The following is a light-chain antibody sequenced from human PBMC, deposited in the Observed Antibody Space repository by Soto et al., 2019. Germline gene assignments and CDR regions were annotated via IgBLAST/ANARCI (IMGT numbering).Light chain of an antibody. V-gene: IGLV4-69*01. CDR1: SGHSSYT. CDR2: VNSDGSL. J-gene: IGLJ2*01. Sequence: QSVLTQSPSASASLGASVNLTCTLSSGHSSYTIAWHQQQPEKGPRYLMRVNSDGSLMKGDGIPYRFSGSSSGTERYLTISSLQSEDEADYHCQTWGIGIQIFGGGTKLTVL. CDR3: QTWGIGIQI.